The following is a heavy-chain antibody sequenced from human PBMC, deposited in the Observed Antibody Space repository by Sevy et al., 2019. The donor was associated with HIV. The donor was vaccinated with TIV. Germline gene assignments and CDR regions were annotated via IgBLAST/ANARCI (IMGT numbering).Heavy chain of an antibody. CDR1: GGSLNGYY. V-gene: IGHV4-59*01. D-gene: IGHD3-10*01. CDR3: ARVHDGDDDPIVAGRFDY. Sequence: SETLSLTCTVSGGSLNGYYWTWIRQAPGKGLEWIGYIYYSGHTSYNPSLKSRVTMSLDTSQNQFSLKLTSVTAAATAVSYGARVHDGDDDPIVAGRFDYWGQGTLVPVSS. J-gene: IGHJ4*02. CDR2: IYYSGHT.